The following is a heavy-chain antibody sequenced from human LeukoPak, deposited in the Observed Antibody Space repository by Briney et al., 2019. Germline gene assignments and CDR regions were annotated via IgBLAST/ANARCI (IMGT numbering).Heavy chain of an antibody. V-gene: IGHV3-21*01. Sequence: GGSLRLSCAASGFPFSSYSMNWVRQAPGKGLEWVSSISSSSSYIYYADSVKGRFTISRDNSKNTLYLQMNSLRAEDTAVYYCARPRDSIAVAGPFDYWGQGTLVTVSS. D-gene: IGHD6-19*01. CDR2: ISSSSSYI. CDR1: GFPFSSYS. J-gene: IGHJ4*02. CDR3: ARPRDSIAVAGPFDY.